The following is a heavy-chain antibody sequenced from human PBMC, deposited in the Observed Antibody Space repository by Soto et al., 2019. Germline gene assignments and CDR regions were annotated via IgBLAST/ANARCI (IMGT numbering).Heavy chain of an antibody. CDR3: AREDIQDIVVVVVAPEGLGY. V-gene: IGHV1-18*01. CDR2: ISGYNGNS. CDR1: GYTFTSYG. J-gene: IGHJ4*02. Sequence: QVQLVQSGAEVKKPGASVKVSCKASGYTFTSYGISWVRQAPGQGLEWMGRISGYNGNSNYAQNLQGRVTMTTDTSTSTAYMELRSLRSDDTTVYYCAREDIQDIVVVVVAPEGLGYWGQGTLVTVSS. D-gene: IGHD2-15*01.